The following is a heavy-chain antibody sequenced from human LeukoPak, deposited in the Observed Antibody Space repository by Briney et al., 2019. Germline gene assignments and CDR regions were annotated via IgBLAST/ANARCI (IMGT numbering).Heavy chain of an antibody. CDR2: ISSDGTTT. CDR1: GFTITNYW. J-gene: IGHJ4*02. Sequence: GGSLRLSCAASGFTITNYWMHWVRQAPGQGLVWVSRISSDGTTTNYADSVRGRFTISRDNAKNMLYLQMNSLRAEDTAIYYCVVIVLGWGQGTLVTVSS. CDR3: VVIVLG. V-gene: IGHV3-74*01. D-gene: IGHD2-8*02.